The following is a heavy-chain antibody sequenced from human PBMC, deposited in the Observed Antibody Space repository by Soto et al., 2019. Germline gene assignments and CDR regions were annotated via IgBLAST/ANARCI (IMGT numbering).Heavy chain of an antibody. CDR1: GYTFTSYG. J-gene: IGHJ6*02. V-gene: IGHV1-18*01. Sequence: QVQLVQSGAEVKKPGASVKVSCKASGYTFTSYGISWVRQAPGQGLEWMGWISAYNGNTNYAQKLQGRVTMTTDTSTSTADMELRSLRSDDTAVYYSARDKAPDCSGGSCYDYSYYGMDVWGQGTTVTVSS. D-gene: IGHD2-15*01. CDR3: ARDKAPDCSGGSCYDYSYYGMDV. CDR2: ISAYNGNT.